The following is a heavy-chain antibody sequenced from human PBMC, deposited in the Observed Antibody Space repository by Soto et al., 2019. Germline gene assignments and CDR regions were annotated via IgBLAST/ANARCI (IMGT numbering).Heavy chain of an antibody. CDR3: ARDLRHGEDVFHY. V-gene: IGHV4-31*03. Sequence: SETLSLTCTVSGGSISIGGYYLSWIRQHPGKGLEWIGYIYYSGSTYYNPSLKSRVTISVDTSKNQFSLKLSSVTAADTAVYYCARDLRHGEDVFHYRAQGTRVTVSS. CDR2: IYYSGST. CDR1: GGSISIGGYY. J-gene: IGHJ4*02.